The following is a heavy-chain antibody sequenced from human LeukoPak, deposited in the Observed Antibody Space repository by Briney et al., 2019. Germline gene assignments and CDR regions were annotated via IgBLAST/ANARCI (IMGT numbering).Heavy chain of an antibody. Sequence: GGSLRLSCAASGFTFSSYAMSWVRQAPGKGLEWVSAISGSGGSTYYADSVKGRFTISRDNAKNSLYLQMNSLRAEDTAVYFCARGPLNEYSSSSGYYYYGVDVWGQGTTVTVSS. CDR1: GFTFSSYA. CDR3: ARGPLNEYSSSSGYYYYGVDV. J-gene: IGHJ6*02. D-gene: IGHD6-6*01. V-gene: IGHV3-23*01. CDR2: ISGSGGST.